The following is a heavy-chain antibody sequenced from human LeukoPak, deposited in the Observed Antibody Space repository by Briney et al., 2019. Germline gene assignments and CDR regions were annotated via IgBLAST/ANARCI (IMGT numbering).Heavy chain of an antibody. CDR1: GFTFSSYA. Sequence: GGSLRLSCAASGFTFSSYAMSWVRQAPGKGLEGVSDINGSGGNTYYADSVKGRFTISRDNSKNTLYLQMNSLRAEDTAVYYCAKGPPSRITARAPYYFYYMDVWGQGTTVTVSS. CDR3: AKGPPSRITARAPYYFYYMDV. V-gene: IGHV3-23*01. J-gene: IGHJ6*03. CDR2: INGSGGNT. D-gene: IGHD6-13*01.